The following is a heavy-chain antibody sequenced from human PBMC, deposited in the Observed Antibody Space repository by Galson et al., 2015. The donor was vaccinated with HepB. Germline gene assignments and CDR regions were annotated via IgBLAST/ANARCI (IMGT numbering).Heavy chain of an antibody. CDR3: ARDGRGATYPRPSPPGAFDI. CDR2: IIPILGIA. J-gene: IGHJ3*02. CDR1: GGTFSSYA. V-gene: IGHV1-69*04. D-gene: IGHD1-26*01. Sequence: SVKVSCKASGGTFSSYAISWVRQAPGQGLEWMGRIIPILGIANYAQKFQGRVTITADKSTSTAYMELSSLRSEDTAVYYCARDGRGATYPRPSPPGAFDIWGQGTMVTVSS.